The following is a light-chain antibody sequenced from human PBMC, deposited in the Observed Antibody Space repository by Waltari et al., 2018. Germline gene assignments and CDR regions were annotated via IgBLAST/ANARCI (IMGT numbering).Light chain of an antibody. V-gene: IGKV2-28*01. J-gene: IGKJ2*01. Sequence: DIVMTQFPLSLPVTPGEPASISCRSSQSLLYSNGDNYLDWYLQKPGQSPQLLIYLGSNRASWVPDRFSGSGSGTDFTLKISRVEAEDVGVYYCMQALQTPYTFGQGTKLEIK. CDR1: QSLLYSNGDNY. CDR2: LGS. CDR3: MQALQTPYT.